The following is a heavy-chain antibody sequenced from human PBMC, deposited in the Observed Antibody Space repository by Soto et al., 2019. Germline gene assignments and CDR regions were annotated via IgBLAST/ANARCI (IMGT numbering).Heavy chain of an antibody. D-gene: IGHD6-19*01. CDR3: AKILRVGLVRDYYYGMDV. Sequence: GGSLRLSCAASGFTFSSYGMHWVRQAPGKGLEWVAVISYDGSNKYYADSVKGRFTISRDNSKNTLYLQMNSLRAEDTAVYYCAKILRVGLVRDYYYGMDVWGQGTTVTVSS. CDR2: ISYDGSNK. CDR1: GFTFSSYG. V-gene: IGHV3-30*18. J-gene: IGHJ6*02.